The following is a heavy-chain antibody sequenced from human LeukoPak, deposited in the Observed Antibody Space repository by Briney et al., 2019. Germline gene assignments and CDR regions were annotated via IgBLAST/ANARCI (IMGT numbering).Heavy chain of an antibody. Sequence: SETLSLTCTVSGGSISSYYWSWIRQPPGKGLEWIGYIYYSGSTNYNPSLKSRVTISVDTSKNQFSLKLSSVTAADTAVYYCARARWSAAVYYGSGYYFDYWGQGTLVTVSS. J-gene: IGHJ4*02. D-gene: IGHD3-10*01. V-gene: IGHV4-59*01. CDR3: ARARWSAAVYYGSGYYFDY. CDR1: GGSISSYY. CDR2: IYYSGST.